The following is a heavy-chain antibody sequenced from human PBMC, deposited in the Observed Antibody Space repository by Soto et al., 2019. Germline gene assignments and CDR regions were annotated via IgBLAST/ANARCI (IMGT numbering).Heavy chain of an antibody. CDR2: ISAYNGNT. D-gene: IGHD6-13*01. CDR3: ARIIAAAGTVGWFDP. CDR1: GYTFTSYG. Sequence: QVQLVQSGAEVKKPGASVKVSCKASGYTFTSYGISWVRQAPGQGLEWMGWISAYNGNTNYAQKLQGRVTMTTDTATSTAYMELRSLRSDDTAVYYCARIIAAAGTVGWFDPWGQGTLVTVSS. V-gene: IGHV1-18*01. J-gene: IGHJ5*02.